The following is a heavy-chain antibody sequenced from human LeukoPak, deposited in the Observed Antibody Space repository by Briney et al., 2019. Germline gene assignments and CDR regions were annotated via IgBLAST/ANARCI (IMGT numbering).Heavy chain of an antibody. CDR1: GYTFTGYY. V-gene: IGHV1-2*02. Sequence: ASVKVSCKASGYTFTGYYMHWVRQAPGQGLEGMGWINPNSGGTKYSQKLQGRATMTTDTSTSTDYMELRSLRSDDTAVYYCARTRIKWFGELLRSTKGYFDYWGQGTLVTVSS. CDR2: INPNSGGT. CDR3: ARTRIKWFGELLRSTKGYFDY. J-gene: IGHJ4*02. D-gene: IGHD3-10*01.